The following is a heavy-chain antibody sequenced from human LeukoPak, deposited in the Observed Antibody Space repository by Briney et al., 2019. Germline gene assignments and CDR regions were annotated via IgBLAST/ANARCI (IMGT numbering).Heavy chain of an antibody. J-gene: IGHJ5*02. CDR3: ARDLFDP. Sequence: GRSLRLSCAASGFTFSTYAMHWVRQAPVKGLEWVAVTSHDGSSKHYADSVKGRLTISRDNSKSTLYLQMNSLRAEDTAVYYCARDLFDPWGQGTLVTVSS. CDR1: GFTFSTYA. V-gene: IGHV3-30-3*01. CDR2: TSHDGSSK.